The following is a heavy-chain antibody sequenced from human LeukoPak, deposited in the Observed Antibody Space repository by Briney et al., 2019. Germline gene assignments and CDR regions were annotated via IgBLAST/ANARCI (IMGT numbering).Heavy chain of an antibody. J-gene: IGHJ3*02. Sequence: PSETLSLTCAVYGGSFSGYYWSWIRQPPGKGLEWIGEINHSGSTNYNPSLKSRVTISVDTSKNQFSLKLSSVTAADTAVYYCARAPYYYDSSGYWADAFDNWGQGTMVTVSS. CDR3: ARAPYYYDSSGYWADAFDN. D-gene: IGHD3-22*01. CDR1: GGSFSGYY. CDR2: INHSGST. V-gene: IGHV4-34*01.